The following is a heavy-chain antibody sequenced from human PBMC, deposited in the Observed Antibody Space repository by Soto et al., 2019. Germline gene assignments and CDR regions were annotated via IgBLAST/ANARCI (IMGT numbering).Heavy chain of an antibody. CDR1: GFIFSRYS. CDR2: ISGSDSST. J-gene: IGHJ4*02. Sequence: GGSLRLSCAASGFIFSRYSMNWVRQAPGKGLEWVSVISGSDSSTYYADSVKGRFTISRDNSKNTLYLQMGSLRAEDMAVYYCARGPGYYFDYWGQGTLVTV. V-gene: IGHV3-23*01. CDR3: ARGPGYYFDY.